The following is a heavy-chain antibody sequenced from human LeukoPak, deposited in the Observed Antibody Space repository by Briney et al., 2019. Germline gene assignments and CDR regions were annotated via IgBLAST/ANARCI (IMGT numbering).Heavy chain of an antibody. CDR1: GFTFDDYG. V-gene: IGHV3-30*03. D-gene: IGHD4-17*01. J-gene: IGHJ4*02. CDR2: ISYDGSDQ. Sequence: PGGSLRLSCAASGFTFDDYGMSWVRQAPGKGLEWVAVISYDGSDQYYTDFVKGRFILSRDNSNHTVYLQMNSLRPEDTAVYYCARSQYGGYYDMFDYWGQGSLVTVSS. CDR3: ARSQYGGYYDMFDY.